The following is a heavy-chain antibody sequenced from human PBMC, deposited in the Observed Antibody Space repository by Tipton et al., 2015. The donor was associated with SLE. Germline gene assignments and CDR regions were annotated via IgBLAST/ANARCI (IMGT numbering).Heavy chain of an antibody. CDR2: LSNNGVSI. Sequence: SLRLSCAASGFTFSSYAMSWVRQAPGKGLEWVSALSNNGVSIYYADSVKGRFTISRDNAKNSLYLQMNSLRAEDTAVYYCAGPSGSYPPWGQGTLVTVSS. V-gene: IGHV3-23*01. CDR1: GFTFSSYA. CDR3: AGPSGSYPP. D-gene: IGHD1-26*01. J-gene: IGHJ5*02.